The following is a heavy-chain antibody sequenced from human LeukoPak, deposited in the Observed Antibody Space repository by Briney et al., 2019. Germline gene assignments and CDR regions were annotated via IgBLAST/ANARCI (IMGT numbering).Heavy chain of an antibody. D-gene: IGHD3-22*01. V-gene: IGHV3-23*01. CDR1: GFTFSSYE. CDR2: ISGSDGST. CDR3: AKDVLDSSNYYYFDY. Sequence: GGSLRLSCAASGFTFSSYELNWVRQAPGKGLEWVSAISGSDGSTYYADSVKGRFTISRDNSKNTLYLQMNSLRAEDTAVYYCAKDVLDSSNYYYFDYWGQGTLVTVSS. J-gene: IGHJ4*02.